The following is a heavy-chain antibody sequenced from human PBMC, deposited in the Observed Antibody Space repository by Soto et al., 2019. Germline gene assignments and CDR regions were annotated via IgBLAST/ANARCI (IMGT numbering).Heavy chain of an antibody. J-gene: IGHJ6*02. V-gene: IGHV3-48*01. D-gene: IGHD5-12*01. CDR1: GFPFSFYS. CDR2: ITSTSSAI. Sequence: PGGSLRLSCAASGFPFSFYSMNWVRQAPGKGLEWISYITSTSSAINYADSVRGRFTISRDNAMRSLFLHMNSLRAEDTAVYYCARDYYRFNSGYGFSMDVWGQGTTVTVSS. CDR3: ARDYYRFNSGYGFSMDV.